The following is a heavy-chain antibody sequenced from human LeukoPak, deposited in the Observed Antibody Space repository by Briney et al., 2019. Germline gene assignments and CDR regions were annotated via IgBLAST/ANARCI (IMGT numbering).Heavy chain of an antibody. CDR2: IYTSGST. CDR3: ASSVDSQRYSGYDWNWFDP. Sequence: PSETLSLTCTVSGGSISSGGYYWSWIRQPPGKGLEWIGYIYTSGSTNYNPSLKSRVTISVDTSKNQFSLKLSSVTAADTAVYYCASSVDSQRYSGYDWNWFDPWGQGTLVTVSS. J-gene: IGHJ5*02. CDR1: GGSISSGGYY. D-gene: IGHD5-12*01. V-gene: IGHV4-61*08.